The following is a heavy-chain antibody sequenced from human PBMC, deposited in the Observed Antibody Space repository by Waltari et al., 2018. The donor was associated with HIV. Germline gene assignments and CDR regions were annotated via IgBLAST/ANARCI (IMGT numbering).Heavy chain of an antibody. D-gene: IGHD3-10*02. CDR2: IYTSGST. CDR3: ARGYYGRGDV. Sequence: QVQLQESGPGLVKPSETLSLHCPVSGGPLSSSYWSWIRQPARKGLEWIGRIYTSGSTNYNPSLKSRVTMSLDTSKNQFSLKLSSVTAADTAVYYCARGYYGRGDVWGQGTTVTVSS. CDR1: GGPLSSSY. J-gene: IGHJ6*02. V-gene: IGHV4-4*07.